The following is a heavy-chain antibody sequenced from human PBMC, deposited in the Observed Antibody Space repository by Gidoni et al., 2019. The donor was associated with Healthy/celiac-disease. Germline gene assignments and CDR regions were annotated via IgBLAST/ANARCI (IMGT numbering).Heavy chain of an antibody. CDR2: ISAYNGNT. J-gene: IGHJ6*02. CDR3: ARDRKDYYDSSGSFYYYYYYGMDV. D-gene: IGHD3-22*01. CDR1: GYTFTSYG. Sequence: QVQLVQSGAEVKKPGASVKVSCKASGYTFTSYGISWVRQAPGQGLEWMGWISAYNGNTNYAQKLQGRVTMTTDTSTSTAYMELRSLRSDDTAVYYCARDRKDYYDSSGSFYYYYYYGMDVWGQGTTVTVSS. V-gene: IGHV1-18*01.